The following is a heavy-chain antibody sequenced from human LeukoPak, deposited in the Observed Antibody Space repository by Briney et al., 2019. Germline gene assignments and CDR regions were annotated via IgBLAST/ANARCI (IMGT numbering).Heavy chain of an antibody. V-gene: IGHV3-23*01. D-gene: IGHD1-1*01. CDR1: GFTFSSYA. Sequence: GGSLRLSCAASGFTFSSYAMSWVRQAPGKGLEWVSAISGSGGSTYYADSVKGRFTISRDNSKNTLYLQMNSLRAEDTAVYYCAKTGGQLERYYYYYMDVWGKGTTVTVSS. CDR3: AKTGGQLERYYYYYMDV. J-gene: IGHJ6*03. CDR2: ISGSGGST.